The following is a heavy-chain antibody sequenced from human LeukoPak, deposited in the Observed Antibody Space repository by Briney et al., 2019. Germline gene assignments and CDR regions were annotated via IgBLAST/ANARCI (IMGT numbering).Heavy chain of an antibody. V-gene: IGHV3-23*01. Sequence: PGGSLRLSCAASGFTLSSTAMGWVRQAPGKGLEWDSAISGRGGSTYYADAVKGRFPISRDNSKNTLNLQMNSRRAEDTAVYYCAKDLYYYDSSGYYPYYFDCWGEGTLLTVSS. CDR1: GFTLSSTA. D-gene: IGHD3-22*01. CDR2: ISGRGGST. J-gene: IGHJ4*02. CDR3: AKDLYYYDSSGYYPYYFDC.